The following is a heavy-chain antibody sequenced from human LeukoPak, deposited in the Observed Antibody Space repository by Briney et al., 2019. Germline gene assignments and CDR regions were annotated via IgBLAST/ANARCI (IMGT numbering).Heavy chain of an antibody. D-gene: IGHD4-11*01. J-gene: IGHJ6*03. V-gene: IGHV4-34*01. Sequence: KASETLSLTCAVYGVSLRGYYWSWIRQSPEKGLEWIGEVNHEGDSIYSPSLKNRLTVSVDMSKNQFSLNLRSVTAADTAVYFCARGSNYVSDYYFDVWGKGTTVIVSS. CDR3: ARGSNYVSDYYFDV. CDR2: VNHEGDS. CDR1: GVSLRGYY.